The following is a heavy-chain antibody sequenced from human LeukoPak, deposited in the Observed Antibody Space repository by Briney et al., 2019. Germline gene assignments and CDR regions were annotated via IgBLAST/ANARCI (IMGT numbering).Heavy chain of an antibody. CDR3: ARVAGSIDY. V-gene: IGHV1-8*03. D-gene: IGHD6-19*01. CDR1: GYTFTTYD. J-gene: IGHJ4*02. Sequence: ASVKVSCKTSGYTFTTYDVNWVRQATGQGLEWTGWMNPNSGYTGYAQKFQGRVTITRDTSISTAYMELSSLRSEDTAVYYCARVAGSIDYWGQGTLVTVSS. CDR2: MNPNSGYT.